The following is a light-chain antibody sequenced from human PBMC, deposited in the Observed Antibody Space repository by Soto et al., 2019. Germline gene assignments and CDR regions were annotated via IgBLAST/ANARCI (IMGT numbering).Light chain of an antibody. CDR1: SSDVGGYNY. V-gene: IGLV2-14*01. CDR3: SSYTSSSTYYV. CDR2: DVS. J-gene: IGLJ1*01. Sequence: QSVLTQPASVSGSPGQSITISCTGTSSDVGGYNYVSWYQQHPGKAPKLMIYDVSNRPPGVSNRFSGSKSGNTASLTISGLQAEDEADYYCSSYTSSSTYYVFVTGTKVTVL.